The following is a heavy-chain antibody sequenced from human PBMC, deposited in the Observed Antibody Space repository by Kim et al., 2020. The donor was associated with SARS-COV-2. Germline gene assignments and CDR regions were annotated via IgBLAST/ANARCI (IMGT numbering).Heavy chain of an antibody. Sequence: GGSLRLSCAASGFTFSSYDMHWVRQATGKGLEWVSAIGTAGDTYYPGSVKGRFTISRENAKNDLYLQMNSLRAGDTAVYYCARGGGYYGSGSYGYWGQGTLVTVSS. CDR3: ARGGGYYGSGSYGY. CDR2: IGTAGDT. J-gene: IGHJ4*02. CDR1: GFTFSSYD. D-gene: IGHD3-10*01. V-gene: IGHV3-13*01.